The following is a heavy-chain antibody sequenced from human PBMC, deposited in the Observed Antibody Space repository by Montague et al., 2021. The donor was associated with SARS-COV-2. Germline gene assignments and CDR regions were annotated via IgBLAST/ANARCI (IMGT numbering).Heavy chain of an antibody. CDR1: GGSFSVYY. Sequence: SETLSLTCAVYGGSFSVYYWSWLRQSPRRGLEWIAEINYSGTANYNPSLKSRVSISVDTSKNQFTLKLTSVTAADTAMYYCAKEREVVRAARTLVAFDLWGRGTMVTVSS. CDR2: INYSGTA. V-gene: IGHV4-34*01. CDR3: AKEREVVRAARTLVAFDL. J-gene: IGHJ3*01. D-gene: IGHD2-2*01.